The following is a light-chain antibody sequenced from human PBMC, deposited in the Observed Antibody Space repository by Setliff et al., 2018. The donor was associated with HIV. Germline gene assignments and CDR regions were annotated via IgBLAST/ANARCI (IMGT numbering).Light chain of an antibody. CDR2: DVS. CDR3: SSYTSSSTLLYV. Sequence: QSVLTQPASVSGSPGQSITISCTGTSSDVGGYNYVSWYQQHPGKAPKLMIYDVSNRPSGVSNRFSGSKSGNTASLTISGLQAEDEADYYCSSYTSSSTLLYVFGTGTKGTVL. J-gene: IGLJ1*01. CDR1: SSDVGGYNY. V-gene: IGLV2-14*03.